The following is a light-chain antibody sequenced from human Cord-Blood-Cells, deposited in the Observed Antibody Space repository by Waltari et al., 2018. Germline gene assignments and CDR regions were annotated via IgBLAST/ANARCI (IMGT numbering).Light chain of an antibody. CDR1: QSISSY. CDR2: AAS. J-gene: IGKJ1*01. Sequence: DIQMTQSQSSLSASVGDRVTITCRASQSISSYLNWYQQKPGKAPKLLIYAASSLQSGVPSRFSGSGSGTDFTLTISSLQPEDFATYYCQQSYSTPRKTFGQGTKVEIK. CDR3: QQSYSTPRKT. V-gene: IGKV1-39*01.